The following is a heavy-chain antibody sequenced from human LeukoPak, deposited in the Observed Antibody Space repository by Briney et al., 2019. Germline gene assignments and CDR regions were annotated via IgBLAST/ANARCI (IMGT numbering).Heavy chain of an antibody. CDR1: GGSISSSSYY. J-gene: IGHJ4*02. V-gene: IGHV4-39*07. CDR2: IYYSGST. Sequence: SGTLSLTCTVSGGSISSSSYYWGWIRQPPGKGLEWIGSIYYSGSTYYNPSLKSRVTISVDTSKNQFSLKLSSVTAADTAVYYCARVLPGRLGEFYYFDYWGQGTLVTVSS. CDR3: ARVLPGRLGEFYYFDY. D-gene: IGHD3-16*01.